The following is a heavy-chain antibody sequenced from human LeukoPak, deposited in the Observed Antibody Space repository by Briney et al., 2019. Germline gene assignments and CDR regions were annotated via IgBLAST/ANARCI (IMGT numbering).Heavy chain of an antibody. Sequence: KPGGSLRLSCKASGYTFTSYPIHWVRQAPGQRLEWMGWSNGGNGNTKYSQEFQDRVTITRDTSASKAYMELSSLRSEDMAVYYCARDSTGTGLLEYWGQGTLVTVSS. CDR1: GYTFTSYP. D-gene: IGHD1-7*01. V-gene: IGHV1-3*02. CDR2: SNGGNGNT. CDR3: ARDSTGTGLLEY. J-gene: IGHJ4*02.